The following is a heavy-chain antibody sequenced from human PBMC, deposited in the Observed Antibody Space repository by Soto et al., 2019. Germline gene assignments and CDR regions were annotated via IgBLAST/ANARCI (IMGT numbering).Heavy chain of an antibody. CDR1: GYTLPNYG. CDR3: ALVGSTDAFDI. J-gene: IGHJ3*02. D-gene: IGHD1-26*01. CDR2: ISPYSGDT. Sequence: QVQLVQSGGEVKKPGASVKISCKASGYTLPNYGITWVRQAPGQGLEWMGWISPYSGDTNYAQKLQGRVTMTTDTSTRTADMELRSLRSDDTAVYYSALVGSTDAFDIWGQGTMVTVSS. V-gene: IGHV1-18*01.